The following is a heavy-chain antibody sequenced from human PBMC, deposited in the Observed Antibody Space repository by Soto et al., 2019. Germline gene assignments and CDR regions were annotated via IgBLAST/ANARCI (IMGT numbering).Heavy chain of an antibody. J-gene: IGHJ6*02. CDR2: IRTSESAS. Sequence: LGESLKISCPSCYYSFTTSWISWVRHNPGEGLEWMGIIRTSESASRYSRCVPGNMTMSADRANTTVYLQRCKVEASDTATYSCARHEPYYYSYYGMDVWGQGTPVTVSS. CDR3: ARHEPYYYSYYGMDV. V-gene: IGHV5-51*01. CDR1: YYSFTTSW.